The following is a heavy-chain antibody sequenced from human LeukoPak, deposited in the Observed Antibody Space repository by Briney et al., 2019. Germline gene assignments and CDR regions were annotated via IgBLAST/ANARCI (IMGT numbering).Heavy chain of an antibody. Sequence: ASVKVSCKASGYTFTSYAMNWVRQAPGQGLEWMGWINTNTGNPTYAQGFTGRFVFSLDTSVSTAYLQISSLKAEDTAVYYCARGRQGYDILTGYYFSPWYFDYWGQGTLVTVSS. CDR3: ARGRQGYDILTGYYFSPWYFDY. J-gene: IGHJ4*02. CDR2: INTNTGNP. D-gene: IGHD3-9*01. CDR1: GYTFTSYA. V-gene: IGHV7-4-1*02.